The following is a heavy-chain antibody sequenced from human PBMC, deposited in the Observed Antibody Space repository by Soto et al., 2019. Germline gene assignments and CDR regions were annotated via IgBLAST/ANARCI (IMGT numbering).Heavy chain of an antibody. D-gene: IGHD6-13*01. J-gene: IGHJ4*02. Sequence: EVQLVESGGGLVKPGGSLRLSCATSGFTFSDYSMNWVRQAPGKGLEWVSSISRTSGYISYADSLNGRFTISRDSAKNSLYLQMNSLRAEDTAVYYCTRGGSSWPFDYWGQGTLVTVSS. CDR3: TRGGSSWPFDY. CDR1: GFTFSDYS. V-gene: IGHV3-21*06. CDR2: ISRTSGYI.